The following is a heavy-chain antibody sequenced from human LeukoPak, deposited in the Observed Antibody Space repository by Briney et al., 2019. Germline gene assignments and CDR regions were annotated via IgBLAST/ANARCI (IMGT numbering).Heavy chain of an antibody. Sequence: ASVEVSCKTSGYTFGGYYIQWVRQAPGQGLEWMGWINPNSGATKYAQKFQGRVTLTRDTSINTAYTELSSLNINDTAVYYCARLRDYSASWRGSASRYWGQGTLVTVSS. CDR1: GYTFGGYY. V-gene: IGHV1-2*02. CDR2: INPNSGAT. CDR3: ARLRDYSASWRGSASRY. J-gene: IGHJ4*02. D-gene: IGHD4-11*01.